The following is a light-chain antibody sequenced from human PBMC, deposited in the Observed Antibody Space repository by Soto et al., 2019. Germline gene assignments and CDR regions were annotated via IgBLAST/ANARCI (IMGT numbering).Light chain of an antibody. J-gene: IGLJ1*01. CDR3: CSYAGSSPSYV. CDR2: EVS. V-gene: IGLV2-23*02. CDR1: SSDVGNYKF. Sequence: QSALTQPASVSGSPGQSITISCTGTSSDVGNYKFVSWYQQHPDKAPKVMIYEVSQRPSGVSDRFFGSKSGNTASLTISGLQAEDEADYYCCSYAGSSPSYVFGTGTKLTVL.